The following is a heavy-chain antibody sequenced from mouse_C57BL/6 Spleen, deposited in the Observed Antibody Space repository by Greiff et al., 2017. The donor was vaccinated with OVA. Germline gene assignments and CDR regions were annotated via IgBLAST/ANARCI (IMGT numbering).Heavy chain of an antibody. J-gene: IGHJ2*01. CDR3: ARQNGSSYDY. CDR1: GFTFSSYG. CDR2: ISSGGSYT. D-gene: IGHD1-1*01. V-gene: IGHV5-6*01. Sequence: EVKLMESGGDLVKPGGSLKLSCAASGFTFSSYGMSWVRQTPDQRLEWVATISSGGSYTYYPDSVKGRFTISRDNAKNTLYLQMSSLKSEDTAMYYCARQNGSSYDYWGQGTTLTVSS.